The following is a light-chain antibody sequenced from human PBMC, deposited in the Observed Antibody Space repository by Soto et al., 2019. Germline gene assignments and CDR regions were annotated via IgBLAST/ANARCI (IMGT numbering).Light chain of an antibody. J-gene: IGKJ1*01. V-gene: IGKV3-15*01. CDR2: GAY. CDR3: QQYNNWPRT. CDR1: QSVSSD. Sequence: EIVMTQSPATLSVSPGERATLSCRASQSVSSDLAWYHQKPGQAPRLLIYGAYTRATGIPARFSGSGSGTEFTRSINSLQSEEFAVYYCQQYNNWPRTFGQGTKVEIK.